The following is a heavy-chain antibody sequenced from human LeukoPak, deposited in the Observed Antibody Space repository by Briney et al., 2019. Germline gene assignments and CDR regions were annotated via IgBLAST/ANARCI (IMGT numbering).Heavy chain of an antibody. J-gene: IGHJ4*02. D-gene: IGHD3-10*01. CDR1: GYTFTGYY. V-gene: IGHV1-2*02. CDR3: ARVVREGTMVRGVIKYYFDY. Sequence: GASVRVSCKASGYTFTGYYMHWVRQAPGQGLEWMGWINPNSGGTNYAQKFQGRVTMTRDTSISTAYMELSRLRSDDTAVYYCARVVREGTMVRGVIKYYFDYWGQGTLVTVSS. CDR2: INPNSGGT.